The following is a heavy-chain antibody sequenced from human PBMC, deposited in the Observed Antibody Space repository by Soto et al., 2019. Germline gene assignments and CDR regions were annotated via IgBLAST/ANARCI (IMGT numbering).Heavy chain of an antibody. V-gene: IGHV4-34*01. CDR3: ARAPARPSSSWYRVVRSDGMDV. J-gene: IGHJ6*02. D-gene: IGHD6-13*01. CDR1: GGSFSGYY. Sequence: SETLSLTCAVYGGSFSGYYWSWIRQPPGKGLEWIGEINHSGSTNYNPSLKSRVTISVDTSKNQFSLKLSSVTAADTAVYYCARAPARPSSSWYRVVRSDGMDVWGQGTTVTVSS. CDR2: INHSGST.